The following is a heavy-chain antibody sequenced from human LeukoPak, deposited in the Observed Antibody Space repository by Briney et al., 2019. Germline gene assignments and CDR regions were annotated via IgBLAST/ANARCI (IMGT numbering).Heavy chain of an antibody. Sequence: GGSRRLSCAASGFTFSSYTMNWVRQAPGKGLEWVSSIDSSNYYIYYADSVKGRFTISRDNAKNSLYLQMNSLRAEDTALYYCARDRGSNNYFDHWGQGTLVTVSS. CDR1: GFTFSSYT. J-gene: IGHJ4*02. D-gene: IGHD2-2*01. CDR3: ARDRGSNNYFDH. CDR2: IDSSNYYI. V-gene: IGHV3-21*04.